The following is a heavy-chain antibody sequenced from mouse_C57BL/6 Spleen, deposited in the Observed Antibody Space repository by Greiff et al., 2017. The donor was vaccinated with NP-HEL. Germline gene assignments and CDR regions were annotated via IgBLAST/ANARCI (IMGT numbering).Heavy chain of an antibody. D-gene: IGHD4-1*01. Sequence: VKLVESGGGLVQPGGSLSLSCAASGFTFTDYYMSWVRQPPGKALEWLGFIRNKANCYTTEYSASGKCRFTISRDNSQSILYLQMNALRAEDSATYYCARTGSYYAMDYWGQGTSVTVSS. J-gene: IGHJ4*01. CDR2: IRNKANCYTT. CDR1: GFTFTDYY. CDR3: ARTGSYYAMDY. V-gene: IGHV7-3*01.